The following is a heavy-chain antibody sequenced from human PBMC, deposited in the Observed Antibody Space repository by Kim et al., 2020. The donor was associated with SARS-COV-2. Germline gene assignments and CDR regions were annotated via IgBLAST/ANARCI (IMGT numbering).Heavy chain of an antibody. Sequence: ASVKVSCKASGYSFTTYDINWVRQATGQGLEWMGWMNPHNGNTGYAQKFQGRVTMTRNTSISTAYMALRNLRSEDTALYYCAGVHDYGDFFDHWGQGALVTVSS. D-gene: IGHD4-17*01. CDR1: GYSFTTYD. CDR3: AGVHDYGDFFDH. V-gene: IGHV1-8*01. J-gene: IGHJ4*02. CDR2: MNPHNGNT.